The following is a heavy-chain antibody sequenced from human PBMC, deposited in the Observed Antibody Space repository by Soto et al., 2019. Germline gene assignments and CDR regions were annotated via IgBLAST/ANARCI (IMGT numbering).Heavy chain of an antibody. CDR2: IYYSGST. Sequence: TLSLTCTVSGGSISSGGYYWSWIRQHPGKGLEWIGYIYYSGSTYYNPTLKSRVTISVDTSKNQFSLKLSSVTAADTAVYYCARGVPYSYGYVSWFDPWGQGTLVTVSS. V-gene: IGHV4-31*03. CDR1: GGSISSGGYY. CDR3: ARGVPYSYGYVSWFDP. D-gene: IGHD5-18*01. J-gene: IGHJ5*02.